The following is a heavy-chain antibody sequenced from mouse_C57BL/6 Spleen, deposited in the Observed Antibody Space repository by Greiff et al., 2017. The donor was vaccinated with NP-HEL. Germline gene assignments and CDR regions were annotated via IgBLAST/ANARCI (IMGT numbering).Heavy chain of an antibody. Sequence: EVQLQQSGPVLVKPGASVKMSCKASGYTFTDYYMNWVKQSHGKSLEWIGVINPYNGGTSYNQKFKGKATLTVDKSSSTAYMELNSLTSEDSAVYYCARWGSSGYLDYWGQGTTLTVSS. D-gene: IGHD3-2*02. V-gene: IGHV1-19*01. CDR1: GYTFTDYY. CDR3: ARWGSSGYLDY. CDR2: INPYNGGT. J-gene: IGHJ2*01.